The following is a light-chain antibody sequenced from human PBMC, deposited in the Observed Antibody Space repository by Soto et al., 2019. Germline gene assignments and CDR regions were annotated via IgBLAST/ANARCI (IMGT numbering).Light chain of an antibody. J-gene: IGKJ4*01. V-gene: IGKV3-20*01. CDR1: QTISNNH. CDR2: GTS. CDR3: QQYGSSPLT. Sequence: EIVLTQSPGTLSLSPGERVTLSCRTSQTISNNHLAWYQQKPGQAPRLLIHGTSNRATGIPDRFSGSGSGTDFTLTFSRLEPEDFAVYYCQQYGSSPLTFGGGTKMDIK.